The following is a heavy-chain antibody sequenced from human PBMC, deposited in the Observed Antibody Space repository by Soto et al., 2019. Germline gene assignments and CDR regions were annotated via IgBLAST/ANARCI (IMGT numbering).Heavy chain of an antibody. CDR1: GGSISSSSYY. V-gene: IGHV4-39*01. CDR3: ARHPTYCSGGSCYDY. J-gene: IGHJ4*02. Sequence: QLQLQESGPGLVKPSETLSLTCTVSGGSISSSSYYWGWIRQPPGKGLEWIGSIYYSGSTYYNPSLKSRVTISVDTSKNQFSLKLSSVTAADTAVYYCARHPTYCSGGSCYDYWGQGTLVTVSS. D-gene: IGHD2-15*01. CDR2: IYYSGST.